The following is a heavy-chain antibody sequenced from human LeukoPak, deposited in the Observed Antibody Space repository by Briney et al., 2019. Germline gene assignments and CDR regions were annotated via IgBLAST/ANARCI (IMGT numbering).Heavy chain of an antibody. J-gene: IGHJ5*02. V-gene: IGHV4-34*01. CDR2: INARGDT. D-gene: IGHD2-2*01. CDR3: ARGQVPAARGYNWFDP. CDR1: GWSFKDYY. Sequence: AETLSLTCAVYGWSFKDYYWNWIRQPPGKGLEGSGEINARGDTNSNPALKRRVTISVDTSKKQCSLRLTSMIAADTALYYCARGQVPAARGYNWFDPWGQGTLVTVSS.